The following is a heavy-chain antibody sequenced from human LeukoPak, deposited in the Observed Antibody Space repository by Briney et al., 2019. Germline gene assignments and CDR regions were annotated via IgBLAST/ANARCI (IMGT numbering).Heavy chain of an antibody. Sequence: GGSLRLSCAASGFTVSSNYMSWVRQAPGKGLEWVSVIYSGGSTFYADSVKGRFTISRGNSKNTLYLQMNSLRAEDTAVYYCARGAARAFDYWGQGTLVTVSS. D-gene: IGHD6-6*01. CDR3: ARGAARAFDY. V-gene: IGHV3-53*01. J-gene: IGHJ4*02. CDR1: GFTVSSNY. CDR2: IYSGGST.